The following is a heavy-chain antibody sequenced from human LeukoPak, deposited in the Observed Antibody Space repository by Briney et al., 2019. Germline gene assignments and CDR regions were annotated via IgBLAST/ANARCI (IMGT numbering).Heavy chain of an antibody. V-gene: IGHV4-39*01. CDR1: GGSLNSFSHY. Sequence: PSETLSLTCSVPGGSLNSFSHYWAWIRQPPGKGLEWIGSIYYSGSTYYNPSLKSRLTISVDTSKNQFSLKLSPVTAADTAVYYCARRIIVSTIDYWGQGTLVTVSS. D-gene: IGHD5/OR15-5a*01. CDR3: ARRIIVSTIDY. J-gene: IGHJ4*02. CDR2: IYYSGST.